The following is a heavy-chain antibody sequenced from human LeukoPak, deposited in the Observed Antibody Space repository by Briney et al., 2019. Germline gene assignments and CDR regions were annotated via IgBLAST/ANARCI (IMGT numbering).Heavy chain of an antibody. V-gene: IGHV3-66*01. D-gene: IGHD3-10*02. Sequence: GGSLRLSCAASGFTVSSNYMSWVRQTPGKGLEWVSVLYSDGSTNYADSVKGRFIISRDNAKSSLYLQMDGLRAEDTAVYYCARRGDSPMIGDHWGQGILVTVAS. CDR1: GFTVSSNY. CDR3: ARRGDSPMIGDH. J-gene: IGHJ4*02. CDR2: LYSDGST.